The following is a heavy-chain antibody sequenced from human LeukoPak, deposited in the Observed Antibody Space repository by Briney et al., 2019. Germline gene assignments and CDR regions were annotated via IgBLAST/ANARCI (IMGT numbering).Heavy chain of an antibody. CDR3: ARGPYYDFWSAPRSYMDV. CDR1: GGSISSYY. V-gene: IGHV4-4*09. J-gene: IGHJ6*03. D-gene: IGHD3-3*01. Sequence: PSETLSLTCTVSGGSISSYYWSWIRQPPGKGLEWIGYIYTSGSTNYNPSLKSRVTISVDTSKTQFSLKLSSVTAADTAVYYRARGPYYDFWSAPRSYMDVWGKGTTVTVSS. CDR2: IYTSGST.